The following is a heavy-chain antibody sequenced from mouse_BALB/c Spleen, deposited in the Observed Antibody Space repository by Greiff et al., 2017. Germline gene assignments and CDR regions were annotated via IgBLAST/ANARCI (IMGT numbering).Heavy chain of an antibody. D-gene: IGHD4-1*01. CDR1: GYAFTNYL. J-gene: IGHJ4*01. CDR2: INPGSGGT. V-gene: IGHV1-54*01. CDR3: ARAGTPYAMDY. Sequence: QVQLKQSGAELVRPGTSVKVSCKASGYAFTNYLIVWVKQRPGQGLEWIGVINPGSGGTNYNEKFKGKATLTADKSSSTAYMQLSSLTSDDSAVFFCARAGTPYAMDYWGQGTSVTVSS.